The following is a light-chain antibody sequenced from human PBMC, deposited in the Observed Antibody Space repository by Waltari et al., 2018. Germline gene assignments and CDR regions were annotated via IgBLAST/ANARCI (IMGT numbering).Light chain of an antibody. CDR2: WAS. CDR3: QQYYSTPNT. Sequence: DIVVTQSPDSLAVSLGERAPINCKSSQSLLHTNNKHYLAWYQLRPGQPPKLLIYWASTRESGVPGRFSGSGSGTDFTLTISGLQAEDVAVYYCQQYYSTPNTFGQGTRLEI. V-gene: IGKV4-1*01. J-gene: IGKJ2*01. CDR1: QSLLHTNNKHY.